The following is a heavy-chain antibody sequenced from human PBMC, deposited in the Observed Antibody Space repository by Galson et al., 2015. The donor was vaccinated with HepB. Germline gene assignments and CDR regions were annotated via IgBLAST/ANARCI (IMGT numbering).Heavy chain of an antibody. D-gene: IGHD3-10*01. Sequence: SLRLSCATSGLIFSNYGLHWVRQAPGKGLEWVALISHDGSDEYYADSVKGRFTISRDNSKNTLYLEVNSLRADDAAVYYCAKEGSMYSYYSGMDVWGRGTTVTVSS. CDR2: ISHDGSDE. CDR3: AKEGSMYSYYSGMDV. CDR1: GLIFSNYG. J-gene: IGHJ6*02. V-gene: IGHV3-30*18.